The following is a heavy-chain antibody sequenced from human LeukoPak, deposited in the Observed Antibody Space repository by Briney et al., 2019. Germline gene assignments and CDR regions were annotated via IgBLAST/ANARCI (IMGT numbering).Heavy chain of an antibody. CDR2: IYYSGST. CDR1: SGSISSSSYY. V-gene: IGHV4-39*07. J-gene: IGHJ4*02. D-gene: IGHD6-19*01. CDR3: ARKIAVAAPDY. Sequence: SETLSLTCTVSSGSISSSSYYWGWIRQPPGKGLEWIGSIYYSGSTYYNPSLKSRVTISVDTSKNQFSLKLSSVTAADTAVYYCARKIAVAAPDYWGQGTLVTVSS.